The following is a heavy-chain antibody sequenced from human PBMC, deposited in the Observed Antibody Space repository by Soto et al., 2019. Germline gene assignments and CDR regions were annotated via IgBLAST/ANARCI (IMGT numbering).Heavy chain of an antibody. Sequence: SETLSLTCTVSGGSISSYYWSWIRQPPGKGLEWIGYIYYSGSTNYNPSLKSRVTISVDTSKNQFSLKLSSVTAADTAVYYCARELYGSGFYFDYWGQGTLVTVSS. V-gene: IGHV4-59*01. CDR3: ARELYGSGFYFDY. D-gene: IGHD3-10*01. CDR1: GGSISSYY. CDR2: IYYSGST. J-gene: IGHJ4*02.